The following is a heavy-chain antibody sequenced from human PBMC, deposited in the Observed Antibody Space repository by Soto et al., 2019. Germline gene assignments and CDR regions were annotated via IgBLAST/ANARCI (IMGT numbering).Heavy chain of an antibody. CDR2: INPNSGGT. J-gene: IGHJ6*02. Sequence: AAVQVSCKASGYTITGYYMHWVRQAPGQGLEWMGWINPNSGGTNYAQKFQGRVIMTRDTSTNTVYMELSSLRYEDTAVYYCAMPTLVRDYLILAVWGQGSTVTVSS. D-gene: IGHD4-17*01. V-gene: IGHV1-2*02. CDR3: AMPTLVRDYLILAV. CDR1: GYTITGYY.